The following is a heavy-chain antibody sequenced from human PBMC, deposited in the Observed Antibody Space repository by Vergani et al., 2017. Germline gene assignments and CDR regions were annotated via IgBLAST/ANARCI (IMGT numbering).Heavy chain of an antibody. Sequence: QVQLQQWGAGLLKPSETLSLTCAVYGGSFSGYYWSWIRQPPGKGLEWIGEINHSGSTNYNPSLKSRVTISVDTSKNQFSLKLSSVTAADTAVYYCARGPASWYRGPPTYYYGMDVWGQGTTVTVSS. CDR3: ARGPASWYRGPPTYYYGMDV. D-gene: IGHD2-15*01. CDR2: INHSGST. V-gene: IGHV4-34*01. J-gene: IGHJ6*02. CDR1: GGSFSGYY.